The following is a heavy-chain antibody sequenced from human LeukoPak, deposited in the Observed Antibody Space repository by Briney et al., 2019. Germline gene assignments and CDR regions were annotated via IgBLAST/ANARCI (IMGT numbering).Heavy chain of an antibody. CDR3: ASGYCSGGTCGLDY. CDR1: GFTFSSYA. V-gene: IGHV3-30*04. J-gene: IGHJ4*02. D-gene: IGHD2-15*01. CDR2: ISYDGSNK. Sequence: GGSLRLSCAASGFTFSSYAMHWVRQAPGKGLEWVAVISYDGSNKYYADSVKGRFTISRDNAKNSVYLQMNSLRAEDTAVYYCASGYCSGGTCGLDYWGQGTLITVSS.